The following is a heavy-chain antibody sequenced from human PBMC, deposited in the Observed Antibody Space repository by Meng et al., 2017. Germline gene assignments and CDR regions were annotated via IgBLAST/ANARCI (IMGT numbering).Heavy chain of an antibody. CDR3: ARDSCTGGICYRGSFDY. D-gene: IGHD2-15*01. J-gene: IGHJ4*02. CDR2: LNAGNGDT. CDR1: GYTSTSYA. Sequence: GQVAQSGAEVKEPGASVKVSCKASGYTSTSYAMHWVRQAPGQSLEWMGWLNAGNGDTKYSQKFQGRVTITRDSSASTAYMELSSLRSEDTAVYYCARDSCTGGICYRGSFDYWAQGTLVTVSS. V-gene: IGHV1-3*01.